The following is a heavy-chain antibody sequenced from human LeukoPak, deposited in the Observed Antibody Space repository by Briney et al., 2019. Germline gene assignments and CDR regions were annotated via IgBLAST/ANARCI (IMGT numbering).Heavy chain of an antibody. CDR3: AREDIGSYGNFDY. V-gene: IGHV1-69*06. Sequence: ASVKVSCKASGYTFTSYGISWVRQAPGQGLEWMGGIIPIFGTANYAQKFQGRVTITADKSTSTAYMELSSLRSEDTAVYYCAREDIGSYGNFDYWGQGTLVTVSS. CDR2: IIPIFGTA. D-gene: IGHD5-18*01. CDR1: GYTFTSYG. J-gene: IGHJ4*02.